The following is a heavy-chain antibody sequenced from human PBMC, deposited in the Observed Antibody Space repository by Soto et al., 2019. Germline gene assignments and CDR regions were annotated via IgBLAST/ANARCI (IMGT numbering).Heavy chain of an antibody. Sequence: SVKASCKASGDTYAFDSINWVRQAPGLGLEWMGRINPILSMSNYAQRFQGRVTMTADKSTSTAYMVLNSLRSEDTGMYYCATSYGSGYRAFDYWGQGALVTSPQ. CDR1: GDTYAFDS. D-gene: IGHD3-10*01. V-gene: IGHV1-69*02. J-gene: IGHJ4*02. CDR2: INPILSMS. CDR3: ATSYGSGYRAFDY.